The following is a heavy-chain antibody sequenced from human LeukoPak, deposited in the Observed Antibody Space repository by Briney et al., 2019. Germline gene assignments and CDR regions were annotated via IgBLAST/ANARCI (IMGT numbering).Heavy chain of an antibody. CDR1: GYSISSGYY. CDR2: IYHSGST. Sequence: PSETLSLTCTVSGYSISSGYYWGWIRQPPGKGLEWIGSIYHSGSTYYNPSLKSRVTISVDTSKNQFSLKLSSVTAADTAVYYCATYVDTAMVDFDYWGQGTLVTVSS. J-gene: IGHJ4*02. CDR3: ATYVDTAMVDFDY. D-gene: IGHD5-18*01. V-gene: IGHV4-38-2*02.